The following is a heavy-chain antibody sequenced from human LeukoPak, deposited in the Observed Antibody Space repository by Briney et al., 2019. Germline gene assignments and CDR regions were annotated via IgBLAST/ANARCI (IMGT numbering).Heavy chain of an antibody. CDR1: GGSISSYY. D-gene: IGHD2-2*01. V-gene: IGHV4-59*01. CDR3: ARVLQYPGCSSTSCPDAFDI. CDR2: IYYSGST. Sequence: SETLSLTCTVSGGSISSYYWSWIRQPPGKGLEWIGYIYYSGSTNYNPSLKSRVTISVDTSKNQFSLKLSSVTAADTAVYYCARVLQYPGCSSTSCPDAFDIWGQGTMVTVSS. J-gene: IGHJ3*02.